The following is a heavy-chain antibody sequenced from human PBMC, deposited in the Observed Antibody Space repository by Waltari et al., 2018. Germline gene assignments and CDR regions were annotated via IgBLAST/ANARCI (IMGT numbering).Heavy chain of an antibody. J-gene: IGHJ4*02. CDR3: ARSKAGAGNFDY. CDR2: SRAKANGYTT. Sequence: QLVESGGGLVQPGGSLRLSCAVSGFILRDHYIDWIRQAPGKGLEGGVRSRAKANGYTTAYAASVKGRFTISRDDSKNSVYLQMNSLNIEDTAVYYCARSKAGAGNFDYWGQGAMVTVSS. V-gene: IGHV3-72*01. D-gene: IGHD1-26*01. CDR1: GFILRDHY.